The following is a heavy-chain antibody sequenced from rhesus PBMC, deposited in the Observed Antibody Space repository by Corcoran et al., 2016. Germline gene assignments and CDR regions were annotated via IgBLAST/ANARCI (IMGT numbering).Heavy chain of an antibody. CDR3: ARAGRATDFDF. V-gene: IGHV4S2*01. CDR2: ISGISGSA. D-gene: IGHD1-44*01. Sequence: QVQLQESGPGLVQPSETLPLTCAVSGASISRSSWSWVRPAPGKGLAWIGRISGISGSADYSPSLRSRVAISIDTSKNQVSLNLVSVTAADTAVYYCARAGRATDFDFWGQGVLVTVSS. CDR1: GASISRSS. J-gene: IGHJ4*01.